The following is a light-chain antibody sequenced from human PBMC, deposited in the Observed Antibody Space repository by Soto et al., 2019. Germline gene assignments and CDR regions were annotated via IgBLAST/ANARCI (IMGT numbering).Light chain of an antibody. V-gene: IGKV3-15*01. CDR2: GAS. J-gene: IGKJ5*01. CDR3: QQHSNCST. CDR1: QCVTSTS. Sequence: DIVMTYSPYSLAVSLGERATINCRASQCVTSTSLAWYQQKPGQAPRLLIYGASSRASGIPARFSGSGSGTEFTLTISRLEFADSAVYHCQQHSNCSTFGPGTRLEIK.